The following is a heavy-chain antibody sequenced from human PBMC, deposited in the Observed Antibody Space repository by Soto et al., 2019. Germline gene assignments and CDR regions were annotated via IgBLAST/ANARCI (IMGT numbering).Heavy chain of an antibody. Sequence: QVQLVESGGGVVQPGRSLRLSCAASGFTFSSYGMHWVRQAPGKGLEWVAVIWYDGSNKYYADSVKGRFTISRDNSKNTLYLQMNSLRAEDTAVYYCASGRDGYNYRFDYWGQGTLDTVSS. CDR3: ASGRDGYNYRFDY. CDR2: IWYDGSNK. V-gene: IGHV3-33*01. D-gene: IGHD5-12*01. CDR1: GFTFSSYG. J-gene: IGHJ4*02.